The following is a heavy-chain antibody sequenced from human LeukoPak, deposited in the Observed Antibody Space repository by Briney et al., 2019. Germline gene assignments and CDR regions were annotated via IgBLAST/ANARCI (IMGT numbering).Heavy chain of an antibody. V-gene: IGHV3-48*01. CDR2: ISSSSSTI. D-gene: IGHD4-17*01. Sequence: PGGSLRLSCAASGFTFSSYSMNWVRQAPGKGLEWVSYISSSSSTIYYADSVKGRFTISRDNSKNTLYLQMNSLRAEDTAVYYCAKDSHGDHGAPDYWGQGTLVTVSS. CDR3: AKDSHGDHGAPDY. J-gene: IGHJ4*02. CDR1: GFTFSSYS.